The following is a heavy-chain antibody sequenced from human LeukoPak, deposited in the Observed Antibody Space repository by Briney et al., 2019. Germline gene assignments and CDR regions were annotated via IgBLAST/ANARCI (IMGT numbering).Heavy chain of an antibody. CDR3: AGAAAAGTNFDY. J-gene: IGHJ4*02. Sequence: ASVKVSCKASGYTFTGYYMHWVRQAPGQGLEWMGWINPNSGGTNYAQKFQGRVTMTRDTSISTAYMELSRLRSDDTAVYYCAGAAAAGTNFDYWGQGTLVTVSS. CDR1: GYTFTGYY. D-gene: IGHD6-13*01. V-gene: IGHV1-2*02. CDR2: INPNSGGT.